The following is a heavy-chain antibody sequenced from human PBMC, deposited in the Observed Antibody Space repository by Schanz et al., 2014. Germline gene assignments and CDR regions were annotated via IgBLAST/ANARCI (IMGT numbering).Heavy chain of an antibody. CDR2: LWHDGSKK. CDR3: ARDFHGYGPHLDY. J-gene: IGHJ4*02. V-gene: IGHV3-30*02. D-gene: IGHD5-12*01. CDR1: GFTFSSYD. Sequence: VQLVESGGGLVQPGGSLRLSCVASGFTFSSYDVFWVRQAPGKGLEWVAILWHDGSKKYYADSVKGRFTVSRDNSKNTLYLQLNSLRAEDTAVYYCARDFHGYGPHLDYWGQGTPVTVSS.